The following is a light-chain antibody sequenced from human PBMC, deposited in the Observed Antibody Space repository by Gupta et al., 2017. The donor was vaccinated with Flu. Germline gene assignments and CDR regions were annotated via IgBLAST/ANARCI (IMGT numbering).Light chain of an antibody. Sequence: VSVSPGQTASVTCSGDNLGDKYVSWYQQKPGESAVLVIYQDTQRPSGTPVRFSASNSGNTATLTITGTQAVEEADCYGQAWSTRAPQVVFG. V-gene: IGLV3-1*01. CDR3: QAWSTRAPQVV. CDR2: QDT. J-gene: IGLJ7*01. CDR1: NLGDKY.